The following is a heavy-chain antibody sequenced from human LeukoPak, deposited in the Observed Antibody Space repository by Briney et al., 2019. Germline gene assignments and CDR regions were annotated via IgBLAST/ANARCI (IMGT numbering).Heavy chain of an antibody. Sequence: ASVKVSCKASGNTFTNYYMHWVRQTPGQELEWMGIINPGGGSTSYAQRFQGRVTMTRDTSTSTVYMELSSLRSEDTAAYYCARPSLSGNNLLYFDYWGQGTLVSVSS. V-gene: IGHV1-46*01. D-gene: IGHD3-10*01. J-gene: IGHJ4*02. CDR2: INPGGGST. CDR1: GNTFTNYY. CDR3: ARPSLSGNNLLYFDY.